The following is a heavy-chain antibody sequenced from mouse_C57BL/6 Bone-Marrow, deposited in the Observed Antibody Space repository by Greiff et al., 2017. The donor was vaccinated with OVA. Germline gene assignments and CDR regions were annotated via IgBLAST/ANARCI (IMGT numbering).Heavy chain of an antibody. CDR1: GYSITSGYY. J-gene: IGHJ4*01. V-gene: IGHV3-6*01. CDR2: ISYDGSN. CDR3: ARVGYGSSYDYAMDY. Sequence: EVKLQESGPGLVKPSQSLSLTCSVTGYSITSGYYWNWIRQFPGNKLEWMGYISYDGSNNYNPSLKNRISITRDTSKNQFFLKLNSVTTEDTATYYCARVGYGSSYDYAMDYWGQGTSVTVSS. D-gene: IGHD1-1*01.